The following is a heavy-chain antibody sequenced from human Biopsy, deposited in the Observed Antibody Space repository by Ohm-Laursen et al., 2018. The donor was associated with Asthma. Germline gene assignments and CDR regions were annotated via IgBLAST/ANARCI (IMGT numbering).Heavy chain of an antibody. V-gene: IGHV1-69*13. D-gene: IGHD6-19*01. CDR2: IMTAFGTT. Sequence: SVKVSCNAPGGTFSNFAISWVRQAPGQGLEWLGGIMTAFGTTNYAQKFQGRVTITADESTSTAYMEVTSLKSEDTAIYYCARCQVGYSSGWSLLLKKIYYSGMDVWGQGTAVTASS. CDR3: ARCQVGYSSGWSLLLKKIYYSGMDV. J-gene: IGHJ6*02. CDR1: GGTFSNFA.